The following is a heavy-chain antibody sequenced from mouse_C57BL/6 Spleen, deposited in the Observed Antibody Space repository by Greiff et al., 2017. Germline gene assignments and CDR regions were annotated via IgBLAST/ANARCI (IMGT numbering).Heavy chain of an antibody. V-gene: IGHV1-15*01. CDR3: TGVRSYYWYFDA. D-gene: IGHD2-14*01. J-gene: IGHJ1*03. Sequence: QVQLKESGAELVRPGASVTLSCKASGYTFTDYEMHWVKQTPVHGLEWIGAIDPETGGTAYNQKFKGKAILTADKSSSTAYMELRSLTSEDSAVYYCTGVRSYYWYFDAWGTGTTVTVSS. CDR1: GYTFTDYE. CDR2: IDPETGGT.